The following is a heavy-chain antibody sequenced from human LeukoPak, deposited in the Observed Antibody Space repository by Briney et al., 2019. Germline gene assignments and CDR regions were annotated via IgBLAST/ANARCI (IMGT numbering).Heavy chain of an antibody. D-gene: IGHD3-16*01. CDR1: GYTFTGYY. V-gene: IGHV1-18*04. J-gene: IGHJ6*03. Sequence: GASVKVSCKASGYTFTGYYMHWVRQAPGQGLEWMGWISSYNGNTNYAQKLQGRVTITADKSTSTAYMELSSLRSEDTAVYYCARDSGGYYDYVWGSSGYYYYMDVWGKGTTVTVSS. CDR3: ARDSGGYYDYVWGSSGYYYYMDV. CDR2: ISSYNGNT.